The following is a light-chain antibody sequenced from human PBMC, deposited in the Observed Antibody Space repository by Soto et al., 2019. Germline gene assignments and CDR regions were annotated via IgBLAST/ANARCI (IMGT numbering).Light chain of an antibody. CDR3: QQSYSSVWT. J-gene: IGKJ1*01. CDR2: AAS. Sequence: DMQMTQSPSSLSASVGDRVTITCRASQSISTFLNWYQQKPGKAPKLLIYAASNLQTGVPSRFSGSGSGTDFTLTISSLQPEDFATYYCQQSYSSVWTFGQGTKVDIK. V-gene: IGKV1-39*01. CDR1: QSISTF.